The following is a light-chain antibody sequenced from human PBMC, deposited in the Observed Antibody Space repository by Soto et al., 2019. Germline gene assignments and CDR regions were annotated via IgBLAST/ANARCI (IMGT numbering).Light chain of an antibody. V-gene: IGLV2-14*01. J-gene: IGLJ1*01. CDR3: SSYTSSSTPYV. CDR2: EVS. CDR1: SSDVGGYNY. Sequence: QSVLTQPASVSGSPGQSITISCTGTSSDVGGYNYVSWYQQHPGKAPKLMIYEVSNRPSGVSNRFSGSKSGNTASLTISGLQAEDEADYYCSSYTSSSTPYVFGTGTKDTVL.